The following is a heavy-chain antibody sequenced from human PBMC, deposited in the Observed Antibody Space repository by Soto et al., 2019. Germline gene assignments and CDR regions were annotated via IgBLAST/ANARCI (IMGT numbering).Heavy chain of an antibody. CDR2: LNSDGTSA. Sequence: EVQLVESGGGLVQPGGSLRLSCAASGFTFSSNWMHWVRQDPGKGLVWVSRLNSDGTSASYADAVKGRFTISRDNAKNTLFLQMNSLTDEDTALYYCARGPFGWYGFDYWGQGTVVTVSS. CDR1: GFTFSSNW. J-gene: IGHJ4*02. D-gene: IGHD6-19*01. V-gene: IGHV3-74*01. CDR3: ARGPFGWYGFDY.